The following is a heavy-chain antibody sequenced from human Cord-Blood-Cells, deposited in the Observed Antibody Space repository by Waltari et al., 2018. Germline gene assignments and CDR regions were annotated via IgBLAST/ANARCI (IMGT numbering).Heavy chain of an antibody. J-gene: IGHJ4*02. CDR3: ARDIVGATDY. D-gene: IGHD1-26*01. CDR1: VYSIGSGYY. Sequence: HVQLQDSGAGLVKPSATLSLTCAVSVYSIGSGYYWGWIRQPPGKGLEWIGSIYHSGSTYYNPSLKRRVTISVDTSKNQFSLKLSSVTAADTAVYYCARDIVGATDYWGQGTLVTVSS. CDR2: IYHSGST. V-gene: IGHV4-38-2*02.